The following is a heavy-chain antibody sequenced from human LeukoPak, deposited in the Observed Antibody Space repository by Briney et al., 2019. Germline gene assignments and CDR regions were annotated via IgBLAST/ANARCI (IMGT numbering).Heavy chain of an antibody. J-gene: IGHJ4*02. V-gene: IGHV3-53*01. CDR3: ARANTAMAQFDY. Sequence: PGGSLRLSCAASGFTVSSKYMGWVRQAPGKGLEWVSVIYSGGSIYYADSVKGRFTISRDNSKNTLYLQMNSLRAEDTAVYYCARANTAMAQFDYWGQGTLVTVSS. CDR2: IYSGGSI. D-gene: IGHD5-18*01. CDR1: GFTVSSKY.